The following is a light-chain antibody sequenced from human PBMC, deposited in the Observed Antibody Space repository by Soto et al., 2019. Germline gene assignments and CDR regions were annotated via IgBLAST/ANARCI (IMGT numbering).Light chain of an antibody. CDR2: AVS. J-gene: IGLJ1*01. CDR3: GSYASSSTLYV. Sequence: QSVLTQPASVSGSPGQSITISCTGTSSDVGGYNYVSWYQQHSGKAPKLMIYAVSNRPSGVSNRFSGSKSGNTASLTISGLQAEDEADYYCGSYASSSTLYVFGTGTKVTVL. CDR1: SSDVGGYNY. V-gene: IGLV2-14*01.